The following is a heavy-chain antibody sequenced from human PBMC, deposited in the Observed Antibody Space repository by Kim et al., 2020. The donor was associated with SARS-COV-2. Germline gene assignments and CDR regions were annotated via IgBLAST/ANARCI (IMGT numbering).Heavy chain of an antibody. D-gene: IGHD6-13*01. CDR3: ARAPGGIAAASWFDP. CDR1: GGSISSYY. J-gene: IGHJ5*02. CDR2: IYYSGST. Sequence: SETLSLTCTVSGGSISSYYWSWIRQPPGKGLEWIGYIYYSGSTNYNPSLKSRVTISVDTSKNQFSLKLSSVTAADTAVYYCARAPGGIAAASWFDPWGQGTLVTVSS. V-gene: IGHV4-59*01.